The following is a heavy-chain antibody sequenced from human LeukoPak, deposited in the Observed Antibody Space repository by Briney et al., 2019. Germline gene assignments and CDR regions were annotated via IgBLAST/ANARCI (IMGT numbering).Heavy chain of an antibody. CDR1: GFSFSAYW. J-gene: IGHJ4*02. V-gene: IGHV3-7*01. Sequence: GGSLRLSCAVSGFSFSAYWMNWVRRAPGKGLEWVANINQDGSEKHYVDSVKGRFTISRDNAKNSLYLQINSLSAEDTAVYYCARDYGGSDFDYWGRGTLVTVSS. D-gene: IGHD3-16*01. CDR3: ARDYGGSDFDY. CDR2: INQDGSEK.